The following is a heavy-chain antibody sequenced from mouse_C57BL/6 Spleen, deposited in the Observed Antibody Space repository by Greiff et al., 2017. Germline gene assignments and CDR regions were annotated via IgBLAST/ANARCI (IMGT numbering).Heavy chain of an antibody. J-gene: IGHJ4*01. CDR1: GYSFTGYY. V-gene: IGHV1-42*01. D-gene: IGHD4-1*01. CDR3: ARKLGRRDYAMGY. Sequence: VQLKESGPELVKPGASVKISCKASGYSFTGYYMNWVKQSPEKSLEWIGEINPSTGGTTYNQKFKAKATLTVDKSSSTAYMQLKSLTSEDSAVYCCARKLGRRDYAMGYWGQGTSVTVSS. CDR2: INPSTGGT.